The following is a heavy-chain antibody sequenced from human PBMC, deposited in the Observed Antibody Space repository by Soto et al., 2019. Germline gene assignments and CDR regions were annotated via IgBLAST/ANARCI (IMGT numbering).Heavy chain of an antibody. CDR3: ARVGNDFWSGYPRRHYFDY. J-gene: IGHJ4*02. CDR2: INPSGGYT. V-gene: IGHV1-46*01. D-gene: IGHD3-3*01. Sequence: GASVKVSCKASGYTFTSYYMNWVRQAPGQGLEWLGIINPSGGYTTYAQRFLGRVTMTSDNSKNTLYLQMNSLRAEDTAVYYCARVGNDFWSGYPRRHYFDYWGQGTLVTVS. CDR1: GYTFTSYY.